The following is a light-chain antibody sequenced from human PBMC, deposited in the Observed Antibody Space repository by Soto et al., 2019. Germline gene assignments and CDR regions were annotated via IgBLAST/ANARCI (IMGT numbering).Light chain of an antibody. Sequence: QITQSPSSLSASVGDRVTITCQASQNINNYLSWYQQKPGRAPKLLIYDASNLEAGVPSRFRGSGSGTDFTFTISRLQPEDIATYYCQQYENLPTFGQGTRLEI. J-gene: IGKJ5*01. CDR3: QQYENLPT. CDR2: DAS. CDR1: QNINNY. V-gene: IGKV1-33*01.